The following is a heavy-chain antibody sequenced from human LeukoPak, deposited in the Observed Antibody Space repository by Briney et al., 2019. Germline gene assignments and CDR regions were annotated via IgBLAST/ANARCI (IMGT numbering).Heavy chain of an antibody. CDR2: INPNSGGT. V-gene: IGHV1-2*02. D-gene: IGHD5-18*01. CDR1: GYTFTGYY. Sequence: ASVKVACKASGYTFTGYYMHWVRQAPGQGLEWMGWINPNSGGTNYAQNLQGRVTMTTDTSTSTAYMELRSLRSDDTAVYYCARVWGSMVTGALYNSYGMDVWGQGTTVTVSS. J-gene: IGHJ6*02. CDR3: ARVWGSMVTGALYNSYGMDV.